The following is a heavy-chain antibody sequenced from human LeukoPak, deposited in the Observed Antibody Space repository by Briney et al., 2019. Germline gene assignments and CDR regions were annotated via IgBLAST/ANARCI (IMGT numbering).Heavy chain of an antibody. CDR1: GGTFSSYA. CDR3: ARGLGYCVGTSCYARLAP. Sequence: SMKVSCKASGGTFSSYAVTWVRQAPGQGLEWMGGIIPISGTADYAQKFQGRVTITTDASTTTAYLELSSLTSEDTAVYYCARGLGYCVGTSCYARLAPWGQGTLVTVSS. D-gene: IGHD2-2*01. CDR2: IIPISGTA. J-gene: IGHJ5*02. V-gene: IGHV1-69*05.